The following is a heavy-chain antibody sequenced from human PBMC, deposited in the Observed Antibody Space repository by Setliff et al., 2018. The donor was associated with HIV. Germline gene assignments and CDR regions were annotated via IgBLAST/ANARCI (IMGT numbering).Heavy chain of an antibody. CDR1: GYDFDFYY. J-gene: IGHJ4*02. CDR3: ASHAKTVDNGLLDH. CDR2: INPTAGST. V-gene: IGHV1-46*02. D-gene: IGHD6-19*01. Sequence: RASVKVSCKSSGYDFDFYYVHWVRQAPGQGFEWMGVINPTAGSTTYAQRFGGRVTMTRDTSTRTVDMELSSLRSEDTAVYYCASHAKTVDNGLLDHWGQGTLVT.